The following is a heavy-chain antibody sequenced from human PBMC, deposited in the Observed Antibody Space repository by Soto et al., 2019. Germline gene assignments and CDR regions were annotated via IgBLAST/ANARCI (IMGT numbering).Heavy chain of an antibody. CDR1: GFTFSSYA. D-gene: IGHD6-19*01. Sequence: EVQLLESGGGLVQPGGSLRLSCAASGFTFSSYAMSWVRQAPGKGLEWVSAISGSGGSTYYADSVKGRFTISRDNYRNTLYLHMNSLRLEDTAMYYCARDTSGWYDMGYCGQGTLVTVSS. CDR3: ARDTSGWYDMGY. J-gene: IGHJ4*02. CDR2: ISGSGGST. V-gene: IGHV3-23*01.